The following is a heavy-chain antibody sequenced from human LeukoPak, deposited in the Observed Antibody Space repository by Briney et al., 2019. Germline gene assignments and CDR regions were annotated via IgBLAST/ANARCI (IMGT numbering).Heavy chain of an antibody. CDR3: ARWTTTFHDY. D-gene: IGHD1-1*01. J-gene: IGHJ4*02. V-gene: IGHV1-46*01. CDR2: SNPSGDSA. Sequence: ASVTVSCKASGYTFTNYDIHWVRQAPGHGLEWMGISNPSGDSANYAQKFQGRVTMTRDTSTSTVYMDLSSLRSEDTAVYYCARWTTTFHDYWGQGTLVTVSS. CDR1: GYTFTNYD.